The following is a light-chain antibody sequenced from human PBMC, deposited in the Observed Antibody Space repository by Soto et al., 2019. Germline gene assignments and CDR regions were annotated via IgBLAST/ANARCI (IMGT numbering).Light chain of an antibody. CDR2: EVS. V-gene: IGLV2-8*01. J-gene: IGLJ1*01. CDR3: SSYAGSNNLNV. CDR1: SSDVGGYNY. Sequence: QSALTQPPSASGSPGQSVTISCTGTSSDVGGYNYVSWYQQHPGKAPKLMIYEVSKRPSGVPDRFSGSKSGSTASLTVSGLQAEDEADYYCSSYAGSNNLNVFGTGTKVTVL.